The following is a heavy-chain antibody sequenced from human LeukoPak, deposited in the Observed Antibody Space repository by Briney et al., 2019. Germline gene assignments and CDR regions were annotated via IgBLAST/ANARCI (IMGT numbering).Heavy chain of an antibody. V-gene: IGHV4-34*01. CDR3: ARSIVVVPAAMSVYYYYYGMDV. CDR1: GGSFSGYY. CDR2: INHSGST. Sequence: PSETLSLTCAVYGGSFSGYYWSWIRQPPGKGLEWIGEINHSGSTNYNPSLKSRVTISVDTSKNQFSLKLSSVTAADTAVYYCARSIVVVPAAMSVYYYYYGMDVWGQGTTVTVSS. D-gene: IGHD2-2*01. J-gene: IGHJ6*02.